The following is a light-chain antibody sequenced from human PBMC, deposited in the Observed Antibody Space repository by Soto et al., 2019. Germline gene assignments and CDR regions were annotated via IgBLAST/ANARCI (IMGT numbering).Light chain of an antibody. V-gene: IGKV3-20*01. CDR2: GAS. J-gene: IGKJ1*01. CDR3: QQYGSSPTWT. CDR1: QSVTSRY. Sequence: MLRQSPGTLSLSPGEGATPSCRASQSVTSRYLAWYQQKAGQAPRLLIFGASIRDTDIPDRFSGSGSGTDFTLTISRLEPEDFAVYYCQQYGSSPTWTFGQGTKVDIK.